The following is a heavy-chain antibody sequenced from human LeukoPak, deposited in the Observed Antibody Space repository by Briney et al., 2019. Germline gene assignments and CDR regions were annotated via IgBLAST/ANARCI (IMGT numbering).Heavy chain of an antibody. CDR3: VRGAAAGTFWWFDP. Sequence: SETLSLTCTVSGGSISNSKYYWGWIRQPPGKGLEWIGSIYYSGRTYYNPSLKSRVTISVDTSKNQFSLKLSSVTATDTAVYFCVRGAAAGTFWWFDPWGQGTLVTVSS. D-gene: IGHD6-13*01. CDR1: GGSISNSKYY. V-gene: IGHV4-39*01. CDR2: IYYSGRT. J-gene: IGHJ5*02.